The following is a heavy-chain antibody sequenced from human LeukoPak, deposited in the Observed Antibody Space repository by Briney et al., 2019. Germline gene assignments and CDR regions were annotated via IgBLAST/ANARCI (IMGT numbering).Heavy chain of an antibody. Sequence: SVKVSYKASGGTFSSYAISWVRQAPGQGLEWMGGIIPIFGTANYAQKFQGRVTITADKSTSTAYMELSSLRSEDTAVYYCATDCSSTSCYGFWGQGTLVTVSS. CDR2: IIPIFGTA. D-gene: IGHD2-2*01. CDR3: ATDCSSTSCYGF. V-gene: IGHV1-69*06. J-gene: IGHJ4*02. CDR1: GGTFSSYA.